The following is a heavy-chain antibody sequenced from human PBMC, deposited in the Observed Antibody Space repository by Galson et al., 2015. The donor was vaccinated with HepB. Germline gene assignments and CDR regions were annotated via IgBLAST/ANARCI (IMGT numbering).Heavy chain of an antibody. CDR2: IYYSGST. V-gene: IGHV4-59*01. CDR1: GGSISSYY. Sequence: SETLSLTCTVSGGSISSYYWSWIRQPPGKGLEWIGYIYYSGSTNYNPSLKSRVTISVDTSKNQFSLKLSSVTAADTAVYYCARDPAAAGYFDYWGQGTLVTVSS. J-gene: IGHJ4*02. CDR3: ARDPAAAGYFDY. D-gene: IGHD6-13*01.